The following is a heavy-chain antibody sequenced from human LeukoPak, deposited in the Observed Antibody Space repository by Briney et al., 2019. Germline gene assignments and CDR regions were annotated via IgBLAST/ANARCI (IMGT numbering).Heavy chain of an antibody. CDR2: INHSGST. D-gene: IGHD2-15*01. CDR1: GGSFSGYY. CDR3: ARRPKRVVAATPRAFDI. J-gene: IGHJ3*02. V-gene: IGHV4-34*01. Sequence: SETPSLTCAVYGGSFSGYYWSWIRQPPGKGLEWIGEINHSGSTNYNPSLKSRVTISVDTSKNQFSLKLSSVTAADTAVYYCARRPKRVVAATPRAFDIWGQGTMVTVSS.